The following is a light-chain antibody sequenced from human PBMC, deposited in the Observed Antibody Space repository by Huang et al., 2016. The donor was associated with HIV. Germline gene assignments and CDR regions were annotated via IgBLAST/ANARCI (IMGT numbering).Light chain of an antibody. V-gene: IGKV1-39*01. CDR3: QQTYSSLPT. CDR2: AAS. CDR1: QIISSY. Sequence: DIQMTQSPSSLSASVGDTVTITCRASQIISSYLNWYQQRPGKAPNLLIYAASTLQSGVQSRFSGSGSGTDFTLTISSLHPEDLATYYCQQTYSSLPTFGQGTRLE. J-gene: IGKJ5*01.